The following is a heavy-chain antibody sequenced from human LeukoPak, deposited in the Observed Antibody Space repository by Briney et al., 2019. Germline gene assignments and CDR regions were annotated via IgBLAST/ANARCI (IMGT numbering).Heavy chain of an antibody. V-gene: IGHV3-21*01. Sequence: PGGSLRLSCAASGFTFSSYSMNWVRQAPGKGLDWVSSISSSSSYIYYADSVKGRFTISRDNAKNSLYLQMNSVRAEDTAVYYCARDRLQSGSDYWGQGTLVTVSS. D-gene: IGHD2-15*01. CDR3: ARDRLQSGSDY. CDR2: ISSSSSYI. J-gene: IGHJ4*02. CDR1: GFTFSSYS.